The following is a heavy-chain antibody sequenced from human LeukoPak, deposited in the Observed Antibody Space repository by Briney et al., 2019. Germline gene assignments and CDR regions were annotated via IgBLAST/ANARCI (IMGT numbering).Heavy chain of an antibody. CDR1: GFIFSSYP. D-gene: IGHD3-3*01. V-gene: IGHV3-64D*06. CDR2: ISRNGADT. CDR3: VKEPLWGGYYDY. J-gene: IGHJ4*02. Sequence: HPGGSLRLSCSVSGFIFSSYPMHWVRQAPGKGLDYVSAISRNGADTYYADSVKGRFTISRDNSKSTLYLQMSSLRAEDTAVYYCVKEPLWGGYYDYWGQGTLVTVSS.